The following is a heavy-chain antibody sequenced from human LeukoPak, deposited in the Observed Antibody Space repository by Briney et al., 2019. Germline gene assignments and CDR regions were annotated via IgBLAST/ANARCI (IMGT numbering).Heavy chain of an antibody. J-gene: IGHJ5*02. Sequence: GASVKVSCKASGYTFTSYDINWVRQATGQGLEWMGWMNPNSGNTGYAQKFQGRVTITRNTSISTAYMELSSLRSEDTAVYYFARGSLYYDFWSGYYLIDPWGQGTLVTVSS. CDR2: MNPNSGNT. V-gene: IGHV1-8*03. D-gene: IGHD3-3*01. CDR1: GYTFTSYD. CDR3: ARGSLYYDFWSGYYLIDP.